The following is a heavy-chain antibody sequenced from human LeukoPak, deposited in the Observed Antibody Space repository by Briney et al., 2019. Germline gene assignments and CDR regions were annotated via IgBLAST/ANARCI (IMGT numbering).Heavy chain of an antibody. CDR3: ASSYGGTYFDY. D-gene: IGHD4-23*01. J-gene: IGHJ4*02. CDR2: IYYSGST. V-gene: IGHV4-59*08. CDR1: GGSISSYY. Sequence: SETLSLTCTVSGGSISSYYWSWIRQPPGKGLEWIGYIYYSGSTNYNPSLKSRVTISVDTSKNQFSLKLSSVTAADTAVYYCASSYGGTYFDYWGQGTLVTVSS.